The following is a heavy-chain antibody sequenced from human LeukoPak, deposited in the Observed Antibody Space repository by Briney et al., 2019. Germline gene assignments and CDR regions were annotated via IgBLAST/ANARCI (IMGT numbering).Heavy chain of an antibody. J-gene: IGHJ6*04. CDR3: ARDRQLWLPDYYYYYGMDV. CDR1: GFTFSSYA. V-gene: IGHV3-30*04. D-gene: IGHD5-18*01. CDR2: ISYGGSNK. Sequence: GRSLRLSCAASGFTFSSYAMHWVRQAPGKGLEWVAVISYGGSNKYYADSVKGRFTISRDNSKNTLYLQMNSLRAEDTAVYYCARDRQLWLPDYYYYYGMDVWGKGTTVTVSS.